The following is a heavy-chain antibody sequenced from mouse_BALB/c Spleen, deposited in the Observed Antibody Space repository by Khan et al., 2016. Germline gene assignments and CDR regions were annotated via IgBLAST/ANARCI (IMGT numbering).Heavy chain of an antibody. J-gene: IGHJ3*01. CDR1: GYSITSDYA. V-gene: IGHV3-2*02. D-gene: IGHD2-1*01. CDR3: ARGYGKAWFAY. Sequence: EVQLQESGPDLVKPSQSLSLTCTVTGYSITSDYAWNWIRQFPGNKLEWMGYISYSGSTSYNPSLKSRISITRDTSKNQFFLQLNSVTTEDTATYYCARGYGKAWFAYWGQGTLVTVSA. CDR2: ISYSGST.